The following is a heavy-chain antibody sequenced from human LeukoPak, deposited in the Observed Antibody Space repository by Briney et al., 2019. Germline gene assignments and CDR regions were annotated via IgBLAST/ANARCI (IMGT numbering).Heavy chain of an antibody. CDR3: SRESGAFSPFGY. J-gene: IGHJ4*02. CDR1: GGSISSTNW. Sequence: SETLSLACAVSGGSISSTNWWSWVRQPPGQGLEWIGEISLSGVTNYNPSLKSRVTMSLDRSKNHLSLTLTSVTAADTAVYYCSRESGAFSPFGYWGQGTLVTVSS. V-gene: IGHV4-4*02. CDR2: ISLSGVT. D-gene: IGHD1-26*01.